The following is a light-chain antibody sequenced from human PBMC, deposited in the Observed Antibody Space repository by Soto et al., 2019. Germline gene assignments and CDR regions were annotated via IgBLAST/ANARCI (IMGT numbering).Light chain of an antibody. CDR2: EGS. CDR1: SSDVEGYNL. CDR3: CSYAGSSTLV. V-gene: IGLV2-23*01. Sequence: QSALTQPASVSGSPGQSITISCTGTSSDVEGYNLVSWYQQHPGKAPKLMIYEGSKRPSGVSNRFSDSKSCNTASLTISGLQAEDEADYYCCSYAGSSTLVFGGGTELAVL. J-gene: IGLJ2*01.